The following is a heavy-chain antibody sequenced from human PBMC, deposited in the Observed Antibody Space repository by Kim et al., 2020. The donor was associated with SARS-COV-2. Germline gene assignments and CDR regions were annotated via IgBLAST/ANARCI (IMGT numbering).Heavy chain of an antibody. CDR1: GGSFSGYY. CDR3: ARLVVPAAMGYYYGMDV. D-gene: IGHD2-2*01. CDR2: INHSGST. Sequence: SETLSLTCAVYGGSFSGYYWSWIRQPPGKGLEWIGEINHSGSTNYNPSLKSRVTISVDTSKNQFSLKLSSVTAADTAVYYCARLVVPAAMGYYYGMDVWGQGTTVTVSS. J-gene: IGHJ6*02. V-gene: IGHV4-34*01.